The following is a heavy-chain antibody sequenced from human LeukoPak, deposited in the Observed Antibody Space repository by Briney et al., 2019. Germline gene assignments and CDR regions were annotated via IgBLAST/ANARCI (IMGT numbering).Heavy chain of an antibody. D-gene: IGHD6-13*01. J-gene: IGHJ4*02. CDR1: GGSFSGYY. CDR2: INHSGST. V-gene: IGHV4-34*01. Sequence: SETLSLTCAVYGGSFSGYYWSWLRQTPGKGLEWMGEINHSGSTNYNPSLKSRVTISVDTSKNQFSLKLSSVTAADTAVYYCARGSAAAAPFDYWGQGTLVTVSS. CDR3: ARGSAAAAPFDY.